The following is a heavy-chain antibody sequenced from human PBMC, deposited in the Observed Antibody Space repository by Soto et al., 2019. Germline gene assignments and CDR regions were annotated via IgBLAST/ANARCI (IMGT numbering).Heavy chain of an antibody. CDR3: ARFMHYSHSGGSCNSGFHX. D-gene: IGHD2-21*01. CDR2: INPDSGGA. CDR1: GYTFTDYF. J-gene: IGHJ4*01. V-gene: IGHV1-2*02. Sequence: ASVKVSCTASGYTFTDYFIHWVRQAPGQGLEWIGLINPDSGGADLSQKFQGRVTMTRETSISTAYMEVSSLRSDDTAVFYGARFMHYSHSGGSCNSGFHXWGQGTLFTVSX.